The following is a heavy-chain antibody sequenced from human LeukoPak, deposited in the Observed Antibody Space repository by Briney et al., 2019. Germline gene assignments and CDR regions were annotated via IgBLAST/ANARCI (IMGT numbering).Heavy chain of an antibody. CDR3: AREFSGSGSYDAFDI. D-gene: IGHD3-10*01. Sequence: SETLSLTCAVYGGSFSGYYWSWIRQPPGKGLEWIGEINHSGSINYNPSLKSRVTISVDTSKNQFSLKLSSVTAADTAVYYCAREFSGSGSYDAFDIWGQGTMVTVSS. V-gene: IGHV4-34*01. J-gene: IGHJ3*02. CDR1: GGSFSGYY. CDR2: INHSGSI.